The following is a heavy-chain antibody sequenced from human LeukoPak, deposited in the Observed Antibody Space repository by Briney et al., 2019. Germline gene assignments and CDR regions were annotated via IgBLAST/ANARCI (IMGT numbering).Heavy chain of an antibody. D-gene: IGHD6-25*01. CDR1: GFTFSSYE. CDR3: ARDGTPNYRSGWVYMDV. J-gene: IGHJ6*03. Sequence: GGSLRLSCAASGFTFSSYEMNWVRQAPGKGLEWVSYITTSDSTTHYADSVKGRFTISRDDAQNSLYLQMNSLRVEDTAVYYCARDGTPNYRSGWVYMDVWGKGTTVTISS. V-gene: IGHV3-48*03. CDR2: ITTSDSTT.